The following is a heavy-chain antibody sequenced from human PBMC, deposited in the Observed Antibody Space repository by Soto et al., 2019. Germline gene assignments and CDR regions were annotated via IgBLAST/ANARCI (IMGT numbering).Heavy chain of an antibody. J-gene: IGHJ3*02. D-gene: IGHD6-19*01. V-gene: IGHV3-23*01. CDR1: GFTFSSYA. Sequence: EVQLLESGGGLVQPGGSLRLSCAASGFTFSSYAMSWVRQAPGKGLEWVSAISGSGGSTYYADSVKGRFTISRDNSKNPLYLQMNSLRAEDTAVYYCARGYSSGWYLYDAFDIWGQGTMVTVSS. CDR3: ARGYSSGWYLYDAFDI. CDR2: ISGSGGST.